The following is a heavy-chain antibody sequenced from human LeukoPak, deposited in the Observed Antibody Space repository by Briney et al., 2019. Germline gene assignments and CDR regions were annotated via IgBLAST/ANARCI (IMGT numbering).Heavy chain of an antibody. CDR1: GGSISSYY. J-gene: IGHJ4*02. CDR3: ARGRDGGNYTPLDY. CDR2: IYYSGST. Sequence: SETLSLTCTVSGGSISSYYWSWIRQPPGKGLEWIGYIYYSGSTNYSPSLKSRVTISVDTSKNQFSLKLSSVTAADTAVYYCARGRDGGNYTPLDYWGQGTLVTVSS. D-gene: IGHD4-23*01. V-gene: IGHV4-59*01.